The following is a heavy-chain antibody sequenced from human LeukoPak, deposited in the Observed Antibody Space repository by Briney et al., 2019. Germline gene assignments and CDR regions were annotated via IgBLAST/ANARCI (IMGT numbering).Heavy chain of an antibody. V-gene: IGHV4-30-2*01. CDR3: ARAPPEWVSSDYDGSWFDP. J-gene: IGHJ5*02. D-gene: IGHD3-22*01. Sequence: SETLSLPCGVSGGSISSGGYSWSWIRQPPGKGLEWIGYIYHSGSTHYNPSLKSRVTISVDRSKNQFSLKLRSVTAADTAVYYCARAPPEWVSSDYDGSWFDPWGQGTLVTVSS. CDR1: GGSISSGGYS. CDR2: IYHSGST.